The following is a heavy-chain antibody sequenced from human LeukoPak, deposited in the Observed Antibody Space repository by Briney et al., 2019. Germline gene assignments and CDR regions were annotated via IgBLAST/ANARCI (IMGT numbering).Heavy chain of an antibody. V-gene: IGHV3-20*04. D-gene: IGHD5-24*01. Sequence: PGGSLRLSCAASGFTFGDYGMNWVRQVPGKGLEWVSGINWIGGSTGHADSVKGRFTISRDNAKNSLYLQMNSLRAEDTALYYCARGLGYKDYVSAFDIWGRGTMVTVSS. CDR2: INWIGGST. J-gene: IGHJ3*02. CDR1: GFTFGDYG. CDR3: ARGLGYKDYVSAFDI.